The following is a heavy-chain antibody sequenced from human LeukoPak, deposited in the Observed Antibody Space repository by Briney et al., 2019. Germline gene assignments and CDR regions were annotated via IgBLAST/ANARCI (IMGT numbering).Heavy chain of an antibody. V-gene: IGHV3-7*01. J-gene: IGHJ4*02. D-gene: IGHD6-6*01. CDR1: GFTFNTHG. CDR3: ARGSEYTSSTNYYFDY. Sequence: GGSLRLSCAASGFTFNTHGMNWVRQAPGKGLEWVANIKQDGSEKHYGDSLKGRFTISRDNAKKSLFPHMNSLRVEDTAEYYWARGSEYTSSTNYYFDYWGQGTLVTVSS. CDR2: IKQDGSEK.